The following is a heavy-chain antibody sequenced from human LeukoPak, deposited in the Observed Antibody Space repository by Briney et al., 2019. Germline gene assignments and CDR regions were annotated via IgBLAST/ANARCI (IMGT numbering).Heavy chain of an antibody. CDR3: ARNENSGWGYFDY. CDR1: RFTFNSYA. D-gene: IGHD5-12*01. J-gene: IGHJ4*02. Sequence: HPGGSLRLSCAASRFTFNSYATSWVRQAPGKGLEWVSVIGGSNGITFYVGSVKGRFTISRDNSKDTLYLQMNSLRAEDTAVYYCARNENSGWGYFDYWGQGTLVTVSS. CDR2: IGGSNGIT. V-gene: IGHV3-23*01.